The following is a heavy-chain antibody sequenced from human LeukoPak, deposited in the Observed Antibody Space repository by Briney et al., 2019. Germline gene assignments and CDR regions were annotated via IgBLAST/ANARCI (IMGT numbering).Heavy chain of an antibody. CDR2: ISGSGGST. CDR3: AKDRDGPYIVVVVAALNY. CDR1: GFTFSSYG. V-gene: IGHV3-23*01. Sequence: PGGSLRLSCAASGFTFSSYGMSWVRQAPGKGLEWVSAISGSGGSTYYADSVKGRFTISRDNSKNTLYLQMNSLRAEDTAVYYCAKDRDGPYIVVVVAALNYWGQGTLVTVSS. D-gene: IGHD2-15*01. J-gene: IGHJ4*02.